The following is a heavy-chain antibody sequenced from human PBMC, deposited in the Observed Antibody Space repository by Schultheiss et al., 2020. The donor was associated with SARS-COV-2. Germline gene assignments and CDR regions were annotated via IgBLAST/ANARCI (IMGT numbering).Heavy chain of an antibody. J-gene: IGHJ4*02. V-gene: IGHV6-1*01. D-gene: IGHD3-3*01. CDR1: GDSVSSNSAA. Sequence: SQTLSLTCAISGDSVSSNSAAWNWIRQSPSRGLEWLGRTYYRSKWYNDYAVSVKSRITINPDTSKNQFSLQLNSVTPEDTAVYYCARLYGYDFWSGSNHYFDYWGQGTLVTVSS. CDR3: ARLYGYDFWSGSNHYFDY. CDR2: TYYRSKWYN.